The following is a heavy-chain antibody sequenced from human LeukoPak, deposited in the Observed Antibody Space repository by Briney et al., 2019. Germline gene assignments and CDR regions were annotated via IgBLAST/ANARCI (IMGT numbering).Heavy chain of an antibody. J-gene: IGHJ4*02. CDR1: GGTISSYY. V-gene: IGHV4-59*08. CDR2: VHYSGST. CDR3: ARWYSSGWAFDY. D-gene: IGHD6-19*01. Sequence: SETLSLTCTVSGGTISSYYWNWIRQPPGKGLEWIGYVHYSGSTKYNPSLKSRVTISVDTSKNQFSLKLSSVTAADTAVYYCARWYSSGWAFDYWGQGTLVTVSS.